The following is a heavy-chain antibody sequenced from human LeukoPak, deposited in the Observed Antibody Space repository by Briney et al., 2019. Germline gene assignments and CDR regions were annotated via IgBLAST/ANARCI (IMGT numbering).Heavy chain of an antibody. Sequence: ASVKVSCKASGYTFTGYYMHWVRQAPGQGLEWMGWINPNRGGTNYAQKFQGRVTMTRDTSISTAYMELSRLRSDDTAVYYCARLGGRDGYADYWGQGTLVTVSS. J-gene: IGHJ4*02. V-gene: IGHV1-2*02. CDR3: ARLGGRDGYADY. CDR1: GYTFTGYY. CDR2: INPNRGGT. D-gene: IGHD5-24*01.